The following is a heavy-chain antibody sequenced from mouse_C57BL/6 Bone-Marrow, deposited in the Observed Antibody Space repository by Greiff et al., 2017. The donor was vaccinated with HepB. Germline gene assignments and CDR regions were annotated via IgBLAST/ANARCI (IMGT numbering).Heavy chain of an antibody. CDR2: IDPANGNT. CDR1: GFNFKNTY. V-gene: IGHV14-3*01. Sequence: EVKLMESVAELVRPGASVKLSCTASGFNFKNTYMHWVKQRPEQGLEWIGRIDPANGNTKYAPKFQGKATITADTSSNTAYLQLRSLASEDTAIYYCARSPLFYWYIDVWGTGTTVTVSS. CDR3: ARSPLFYWYIDV. J-gene: IGHJ1*03.